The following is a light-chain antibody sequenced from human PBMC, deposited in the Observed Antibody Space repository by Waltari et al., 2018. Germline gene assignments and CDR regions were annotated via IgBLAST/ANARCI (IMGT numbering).Light chain of an antibody. V-gene: IGKV2-28*01. CDR1: QSLLHGSGNTF. J-gene: IGKJ1*01. CDR3: MQARQTPWT. Sequence: DIVMTQSPLSLSVTPGEPASISCKSSQSLLHGSGNTFLDWYLQKPGQSPQLLIYLISNRASGVPDRFSGSGSGIDFTLKISRVEAEDVGVYFCMQARQTPWTFGQGTKVEIK. CDR2: LIS.